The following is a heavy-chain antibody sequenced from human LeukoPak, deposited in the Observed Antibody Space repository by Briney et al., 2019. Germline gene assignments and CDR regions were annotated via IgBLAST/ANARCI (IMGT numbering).Heavy chain of an antibody. CDR3: ARGVTYYYYYYMDV. V-gene: IGHV4-4*02. CDR1: GGSISSSNW. D-gene: IGHD2-21*02. J-gene: IGHJ6*03. Sequence: SETLSLTCAVSGGSISSSNWWSWVRQPPGKGLEWSGEIYHSGSTNYNPSLKRRVTISVDKSKNQFSLKLSSVTAADTAVYYCARGVTYYYYYYMDVWGKGTTVTVSS. CDR2: IYHSGST.